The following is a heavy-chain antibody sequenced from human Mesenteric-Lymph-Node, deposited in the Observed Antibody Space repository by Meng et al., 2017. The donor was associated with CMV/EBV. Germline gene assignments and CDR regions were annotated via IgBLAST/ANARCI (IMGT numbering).Heavy chain of an antibody. CDR1: GFTFSSYW. D-gene: IGHD6-19*01. V-gene: IGHV3-7*01. CDR3: VREQWLVRSFDK. J-gene: IGHJ4*02. CDR2: IKQDGSEK. Sequence: LKISCAASGFTFSSYWMSWVRQAPGKGLEWVANIKQDGSEKYYVDSVKGRFTISRDNAKNSLYLQMNSLRAEDTAVYYCVREQWLVRSFDKWGQGTLVTVSS.